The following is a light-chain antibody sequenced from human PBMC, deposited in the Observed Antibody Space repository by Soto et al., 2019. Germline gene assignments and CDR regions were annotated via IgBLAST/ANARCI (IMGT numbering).Light chain of an antibody. CDR2: GAS. Sequence: EIVLTQSPATLSLSPGDRATLSCRASQTVGTYLAWYQQKPGQTPRLLIYGASTRATGIPARFSGSGSGTEFTLIISSLQSEDSAVYYCQQYNGWLWTFGQGTKVDIK. V-gene: IGKV3-15*01. CDR3: QQYNGWLWT. J-gene: IGKJ1*01. CDR1: QTVGTY.